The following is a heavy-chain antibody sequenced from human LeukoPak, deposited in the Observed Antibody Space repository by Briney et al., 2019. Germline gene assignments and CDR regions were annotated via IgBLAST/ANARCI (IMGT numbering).Heavy chain of an antibody. J-gene: IGHJ4*02. V-gene: IGHV3-7*01. Sequence: GGSLRLSCAASGFTFSSYWMSWVRQAPGKGLEWVANIKQDGSEKYYVDSVKGRFAISRDNGKNSLYLQMNSLRVEDMAVYYCARAPREWLLGYHFEYWGQGTLVTVSS. CDR2: IKQDGSEK. CDR1: GFTFSSYW. D-gene: IGHD3-3*01. CDR3: ARAPREWLLGYHFEY.